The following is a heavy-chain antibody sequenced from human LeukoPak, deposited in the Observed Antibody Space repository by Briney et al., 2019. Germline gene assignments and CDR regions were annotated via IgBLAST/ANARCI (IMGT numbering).Heavy chain of an antibody. CDR2: ISDEGHQK. J-gene: IGHJ4*02. Sequence: GGSLRLSCAASGFTFSDYAMHWVRQGPGKGLEWVAVISDEGHQKYYGDSVKGRFTISRDNPKNTLYLQMNSLRDDDTAVYYCARVFLERLTSGYFDNWGQGTLVTVSS. V-gene: IGHV3-30-3*01. CDR3: ARVFLERLTSGYFDN. D-gene: IGHD3-3*01. CDR1: GFTFSDYA.